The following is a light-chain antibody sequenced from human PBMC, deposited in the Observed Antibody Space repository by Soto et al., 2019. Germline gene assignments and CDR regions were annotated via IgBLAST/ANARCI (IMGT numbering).Light chain of an antibody. CDR1: QDISNY. Sequence: DIQMTQSPSSLSASVGDRVTITCQASQDISNYLNWYQQKPGKAPKLLIYDASNLETGVPSRFSGSGSGTDFTFTSSSLQAEDSATYYCQQYDNLPYTFGQGTKLEIK. V-gene: IGKV1-33*01. CDR2: DAS. CDR3: QQYDNLPYT. J-gene: IGKJ2*01.